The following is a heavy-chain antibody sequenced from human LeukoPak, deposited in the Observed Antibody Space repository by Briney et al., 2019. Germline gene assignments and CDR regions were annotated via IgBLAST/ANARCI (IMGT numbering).Heavy chain of an antibody. J-gene: IGHJ4*02. CDR1: GGSIRSYY. V-gene: IGHV4-59*01. CDR3: ATVPRGSDQLYFDY. D-gene: IGHD3-10*01. Sequence: PSETLSLTCTVSGGSIRSYYWSWIRQPPGKGLEWIGYLFYSGSTNYNPSLKSRVTISVDTSKNQFSLKLSSVTAADTAMYYCATVPRGSDQLYFDYWGQGTLVTVSS. CDR2: LFYSGST.